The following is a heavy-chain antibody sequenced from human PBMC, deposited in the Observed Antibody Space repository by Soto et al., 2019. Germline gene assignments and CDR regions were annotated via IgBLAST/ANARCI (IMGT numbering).Heavy chain of an antibody. CDR1: GGSLSSYY. D-gene: IGHD1-1*01. CDR3: GRTPIGLWIGESYFDY. V-gene: IGHV4-59*08. CDR2: IYYSGTT. J-gene: IGHJ4*02. Sequence: QVQLQESGPGLVKPSETLSLTCTVSGGSLSSYYWSWIRQPPGKGLEWIGYIYYSGTTPYSPSLKSRVTISLDKSKNQFSPQLDFVTAADTAVYYCGRTPIGLWIGESYFDYWGQGTLVTVSS.